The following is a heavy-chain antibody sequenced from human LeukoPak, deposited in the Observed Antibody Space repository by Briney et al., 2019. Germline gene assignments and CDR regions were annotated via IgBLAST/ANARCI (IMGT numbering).Heavy chain of an antibody. CDR1: GFTFSSYG. CDR3: ARDSYYGSGSRGDFDY. D-gene: IGHD3-10*01. Sequence: PGGSLRLSCAASGFTFSSYGMHWVRQAPGKGLEWVGIIWYGGSNKYYADSVKGRFTISRDNSKNTLYLQMNSLRAEDTAVYYCARDSYYGSGSRGDFDYWGQGTLVTVSS. J-gene: IGHJ4*02. V-gene: IGHV3-33*01. CDR2: IWYGGSNK.